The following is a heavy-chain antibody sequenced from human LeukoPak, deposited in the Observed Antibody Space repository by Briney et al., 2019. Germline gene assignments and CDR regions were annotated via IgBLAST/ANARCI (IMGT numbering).Heavy chain of an antibody. Sequence: GGSLRLSCAASGFTVTTNYMSWVRQAPVKGLEWVSVIYSCGSTYYADSVKSRFTISRHNSKNTLYLQMDSLRDEDTAVYYCARGDFWSGYYTGLYWGQGTLVTVSS. D-gene: IGHD3-3*01. CDR1: GFTVTTNY. V-gene: IGHV3-53*04. J-gene: IGHJ4*02. CDR3: ARGDFWSGYYTGLY. CDR2: IYSCGST.